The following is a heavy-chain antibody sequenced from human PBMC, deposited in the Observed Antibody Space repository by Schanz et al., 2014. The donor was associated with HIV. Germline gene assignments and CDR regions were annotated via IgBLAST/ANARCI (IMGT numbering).Heavy chain of an antibody. D-gene: IGHD4-4*01. CDR1: GFTFSTYA. Sequence: EVHLLESGGGLVQPGGSLRLSCAASGFTFSTYAMNWVRQAPGKGLEWVSAINSGGRTYYADSVKGRFTISRDNSKNTLYLQMNSLRDEDTAVYYCAKLAVRSNYNGRDYWGQGTLVTVSS. V-gene: IGHV3-23*01. J-gene: IGHJ4*02. CDR2: INSGGRT. CDR3: AKLAVRSNYNGRDY.